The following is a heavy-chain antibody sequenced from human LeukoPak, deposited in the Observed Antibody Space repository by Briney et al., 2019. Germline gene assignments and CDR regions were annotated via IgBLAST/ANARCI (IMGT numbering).Heavy chain of an antibody. CDR1: GYTFTGYY. J-gene: IGHJ4*02. CDR3: AREASSWVRVDY. CDR2: VTPNSGGT. Sequence: GASVKVSCKASGYTFTGYYMHWVRQAPGQGRVWLVSVTPNSGGTNYAQKFQGRGSMTGETSISNAFMRLSRLRSDDTAMYYCAREASSWVRVDYWGQGTLVTVSS. D-gene: IGHD6-13*01. V-gene: IGHV1-2*02.